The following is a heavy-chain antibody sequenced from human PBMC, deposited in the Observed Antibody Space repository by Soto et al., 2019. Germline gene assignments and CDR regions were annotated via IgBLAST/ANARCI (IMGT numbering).Heavy chain of an antibody. V-gene: IGHV4-38-2*01. J-gene: IGHJ5*02. Sequence: SETLSLTCAVSGYSISSGYYWGWIRQPPGKGLEWIGSIYHSGSTYYNPSLKSRVTISVDTSKNQFSLKLSSVTAADTAVYYCARVVWGDSSGYYYRWFDPWGQGPLGTVS. D-gene: IGHD3-22*01. CDR2: IYHSGST. CDR1: GYSISSGYY. CDR3: ARVVWGDSSGYYYRWFDP.